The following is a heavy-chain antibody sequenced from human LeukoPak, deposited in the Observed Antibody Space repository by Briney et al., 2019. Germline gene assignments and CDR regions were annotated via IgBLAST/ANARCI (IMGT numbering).Heavy chain of an antibody. CDR3: AKGLVGATSDAFDI. Sequence: GGSLRLSCAASGFTFDDYAMHWVRQAPGQGLEWVSGISWNSGSIGYADSVKGRFTISRDNAKDSLYLQMNSLRAEDMALYYCAKGLVGATSDAFDIWGQGTMVSVSS. CDR2: ISWNSGSI. CDR1: GFTFDDYA. V-gene: IGHV3-9*03. J-gene: IGHJ3*02. D-gene: IGHD1-26*01.